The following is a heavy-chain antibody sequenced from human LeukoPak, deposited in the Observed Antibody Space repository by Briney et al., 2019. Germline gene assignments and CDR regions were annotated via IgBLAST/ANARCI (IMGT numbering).Heavy chain of an antibody. V-gene: IGHV4-59*01. Sequence: SSETLSLTCTVSGGSISFYYWSWIRQPPGKGLEWIGYIYYSGSTNYNPSLKSRVTISVDTSKNQFSLKLSSVTAADTAVYYCARDQAGRTIAARPDNYYYYGMDVWGQGTTVTVSS. D-gene: IGHD6-6*01. CDR2: IYYSGST. CDR3: ARDQAGRTIAARPDNYYYYGMDV. CDR1: GGSISFYY. J-gene: IGHJ6*02.